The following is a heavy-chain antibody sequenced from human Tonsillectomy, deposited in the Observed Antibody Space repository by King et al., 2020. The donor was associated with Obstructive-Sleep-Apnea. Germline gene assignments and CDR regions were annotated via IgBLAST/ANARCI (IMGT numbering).Heavy chain of an antibody. D-gene: IGHD6-13*01. CDR3: AKDQRLGSSWYRAMISGYFDS. CDR2: ISSGSNYI. J-gene: IGHJ4*02. CDR1: GFTLSAYS. Sequence: VQLVESGGGLVKPGGSLRLSCATSGFTLSAYSMNWVRLTPGKRLEWVSSISSGSNYIYYADSVKGRFTVSRDNAKNSVNLEMDSLRVEDTAVYYCAKDQRLGSSWYRAMISGYFDSWGQGTPVIVSS. V-gene: IGHV3-21*01.